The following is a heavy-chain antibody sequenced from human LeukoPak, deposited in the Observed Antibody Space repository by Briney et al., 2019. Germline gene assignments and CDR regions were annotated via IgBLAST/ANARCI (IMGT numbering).Heavy chain of an antibody. CDR2: INPNSGGT. Sequence: ASVKVSCKASGYTFTGYYMHWVRQAPGQGLEWMGWINPNSGGTNYAQKFQGRVTMTRDTSISTAYMELSRLRSDDTAVYYCAREGWPVPYYFDYRGQGTLVTVSS. CDR1: GYTFTGYY. V-gene: IGHV1-2*02. CDR3: AREGWPVPYYFDY. J-gene: IGHJ4*02. D-gene: IGHD6-19*01.